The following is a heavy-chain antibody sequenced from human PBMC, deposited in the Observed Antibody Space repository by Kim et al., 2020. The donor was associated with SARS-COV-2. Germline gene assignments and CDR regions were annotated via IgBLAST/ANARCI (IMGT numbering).Heavy chain of an antibody. Sequence: GGSLRLSCAASGFTFSSYAMSWVRQAPGKGLEWVSAISGSGGSTYYADSVKGRFTISRDNSKNTLYLQMNSLRAEDTAVYYCAKDLGVVAATTPLFLVDYWGQGTLVTVSS. D-gene: IGHD2-15*01. CDR2: ISGSGGST. CDR3: AKDLGVVAATTPLFLVDY. J-gene: IGHJ4*02. V-gene: IGHV3-23*01. CDR1: GFTFSSYA.